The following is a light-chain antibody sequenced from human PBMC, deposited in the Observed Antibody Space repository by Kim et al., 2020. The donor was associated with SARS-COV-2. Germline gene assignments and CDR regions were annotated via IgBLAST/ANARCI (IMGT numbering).Light chain of an antibody. CDR3: MQALQTHT. V-gene: IGKV2-28*01. CDR1: QSLLHSNGYNY. J-gene: IGKJ2*01. Sequence: DIVMTQSPLSLPVTPGEPASISCRSGQSLLHSNGYNYLDWYLQKPGQSPQLLIYLGSNRASGVPDRFSGSGSGTDFTLKISRVEAEDVGVYYCMQALQTHTFGQGTKLEI. CDR2: LGS.